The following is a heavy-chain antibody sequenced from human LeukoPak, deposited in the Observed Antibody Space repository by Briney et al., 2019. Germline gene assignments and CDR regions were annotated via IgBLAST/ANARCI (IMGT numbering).Heavy chain of an antibody. Sequence: GGSLRLSCAASGFTFSSYSMNWVRQAPGKGLEWVSSISSSSSYIYYADSVKGRFTISRDNAKNSLYLQMNSLRAEDTAVYYCAGDTGDXXXXLRGYAFDIWGQGTMVTV. CDR1: GFTFSSYS. V-gene: IGHV3-21*01. J-gene: IGHJ3*02. CDR3: AGDTGDXXXXLRGYAFDI. D-gene: IGHD2-15*01. CDR2: ISSSSSYI.